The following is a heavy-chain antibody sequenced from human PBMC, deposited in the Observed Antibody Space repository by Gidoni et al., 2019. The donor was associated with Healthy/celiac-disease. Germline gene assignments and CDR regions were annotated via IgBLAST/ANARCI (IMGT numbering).Heavy chain of an antibody. V-gene: IGHV4-39*01. CDR1: GGSISSSSYY. D-gene: IGHD6-19*01. CDR3: ARPVAGDRWFDP. J-gene: IGHJ5*02. CDR2: IYYSGST. Sequence: QLQLQESGPGLVKPSETLSLTCTVSGGSISSSSYYWGWIRQPPGKGLEWIGSIYYSGSTYYNPSLKSRVTISVDTSKNQFSLKLSSVTAADTAVYYCARPVAGDRWFDPWGQGTLVTVSS.